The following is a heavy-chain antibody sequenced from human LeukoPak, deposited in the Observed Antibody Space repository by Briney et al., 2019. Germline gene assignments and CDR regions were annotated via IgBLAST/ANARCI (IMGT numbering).Heavy chain of an antibody. CDR1: GGTFSSYA. J-gene: IGHJ3*02. V-gene: IGHV1-69*13. CDR2: IIPIFGTA. D-gene: IGHD3-16*01. CDR3: ARDLGQQWGAFDI. Sequence: SVKVSCKASGGTFSSYAISWVRQAPGQGLEWMGGIIPIFGTANYAQRFQGRVTITADESTSTAYMELSSLRSEDTAVYYCARDLGQQWGAFDIWGQGTMVTVSS.